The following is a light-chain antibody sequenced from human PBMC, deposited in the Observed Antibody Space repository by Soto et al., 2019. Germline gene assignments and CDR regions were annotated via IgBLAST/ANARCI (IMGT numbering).Light chain of an antibody. V-gene: IGKV3-15*01. J-gene: IGKJ5*01. Sequence: EIVLTQSPATLSLSPGETATLSCRASQSVSSYLAWYQEKPGRAPRLLIHDSSTRAAGIPARISGSGSGTDFTLTISGLQSEDLAIYYCQQYDDWPITFGHGTRLEIK. CDR3: QQYDDWPIT. CDR2: DSS. CDR1: QSVSSY.